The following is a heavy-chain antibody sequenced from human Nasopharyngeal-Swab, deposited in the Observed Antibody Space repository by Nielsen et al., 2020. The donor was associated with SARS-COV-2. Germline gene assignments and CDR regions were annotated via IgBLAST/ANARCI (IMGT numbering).Heavy chain of an antibody. D-gene: IGHD5-12*01. Sequence: VRQAPGKGLEWVSSISSSSSYIYYADSVKGRFTVSRDNAKNSLYLQMNSLRAEDTAVYYCARDLSGYWVSFDYWGQGTLVTVSS. J-gene: IGHJ4*02. CDR2: ISSSSSYI. CDR3: ARDLSGYWVSFDY. V-gene: IGHV3-21*01.